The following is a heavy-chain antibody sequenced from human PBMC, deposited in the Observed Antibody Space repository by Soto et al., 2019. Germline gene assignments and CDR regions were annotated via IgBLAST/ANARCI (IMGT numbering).Heavy chain of an antibody. CDR1: GFSFSDDW. V-gene: IGHV3-7*05. Sequence: PGGSLRLSCETSGFSFSDDWMSWVRRAPGKGLEWVANVKPDGTQKFYVDSVRGRFTIFRDNTKKSLFLQMNSLTAEDTGIYYCARESPGSNWYAHWGQGAQGTVS. CDR2: VKPDGTQK. J-gene: IGHJ5*02. CDR3: ARESPGSNWYAH.